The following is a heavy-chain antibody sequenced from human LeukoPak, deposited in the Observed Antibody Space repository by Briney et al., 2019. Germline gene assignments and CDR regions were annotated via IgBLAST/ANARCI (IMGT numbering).Heavy chain of an antibody. CDR2: IYHSGST. D-gene: IGHD3-10*01. CDR3: AGGGSGSYYDYYFDY. J-gene: IGHJ4*02. CDR1: GYSISSGYY. V-gene: IGHV4-38-2*01. Sequence: PSETLSLTCAVSGYSISSGYYWGWIRQPPGKGLEWIGSIYHSGSTYYNPSLKSRVTISVDTSKNQFSLKLSSVTAADTAVYYCAGGGSGSYYDYYFDYWGQGTLVTVSS.